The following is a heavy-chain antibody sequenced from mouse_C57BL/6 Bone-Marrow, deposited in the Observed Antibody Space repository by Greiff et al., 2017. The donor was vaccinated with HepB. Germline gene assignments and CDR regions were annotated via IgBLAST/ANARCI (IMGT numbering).Heavy chain of an antibody. CDR3: ARGEDYDVFDF. D-gene: IGHD2-4*01. CDR1: GYTFTDYY. J-gene: IGHJ2*01. V-gene: IGHV1-19*01. Sequence: EVQLQESGPVLVKPGASVKMSCKASGYTFTDYYMNWVKQSHGKSLEWIGVINPYNGGTSYNQKLKGKATLTVDKYSSTSYMELNSLTSEDSAVYYSARGEDYDVFDFGGQGTALTVTS. CDR2: INPYNGGT.